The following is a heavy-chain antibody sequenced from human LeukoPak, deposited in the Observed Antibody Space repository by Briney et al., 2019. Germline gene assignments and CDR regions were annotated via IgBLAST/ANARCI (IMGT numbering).Heavy chain of an antibody. D-gene: IGHD3-9*01. V-gene: IGHV1-2*02. CDR2: INPNSGGT. J-gene: IGHJ5*02. CDR1: GGTFSSYA. Sequence: ASVKVSCKASGGTFSSYAISWVRQAPGQGLEWMGWINPNSGGTNYAQKFQGRVTMTRDTSISTAYMELSRLRSDDTAVYYCARGLLNYDILTGYPAPWGQGTLVTVSS. CDR3: ARGLLNYDILTGYPAP.